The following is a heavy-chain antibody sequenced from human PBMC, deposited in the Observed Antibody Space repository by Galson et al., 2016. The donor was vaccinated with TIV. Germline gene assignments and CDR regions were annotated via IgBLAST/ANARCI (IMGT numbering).Heavy chain of an antibody. J-gene: IGHJ4*02. CDR2: ISSSGSAI. Sequence: SLRLSCAASGFIFSIYEMNWVRQAPGKGLEWVSYISSSGSAIYYADSVKGRFTISRDNAKNSLYLQMNSLRAEDTAVYYCARDGDEGGIHPRYFDYWGQGILVTVSS. CDR1: GFIFSIYE. V-gene: IGHV3-48*03. CDR3: ARDGDEGGIHPRYFDY. D-gene: IGHD3-16*01.